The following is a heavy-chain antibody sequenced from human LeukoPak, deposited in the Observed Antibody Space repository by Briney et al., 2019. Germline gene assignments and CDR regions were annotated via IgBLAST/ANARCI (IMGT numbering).Heavy chain of an antibody. J-gene: IGHJ6*02. D-gene: IGHD3-10*01. V-gene: IGHV4-59*01. CDR3: ARSYGSGSYSDYYYGMDV. Sequence: SETLSLTCTVSGGSISSYYWSWIRQPPGKGLEWIGYIYYSGSTNYNPSPKSRVAISSDTSKTQFSLKLSSVTAADTAVYYCARSYGSGSYSDYYYGMDVWAQGTTVTVSS. CDR2: IYYSGST. CDR1: GGSISSYY.